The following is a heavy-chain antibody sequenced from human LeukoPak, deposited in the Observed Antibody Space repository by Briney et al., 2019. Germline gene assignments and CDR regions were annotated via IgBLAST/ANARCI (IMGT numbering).Heavy chain of an antibody. V-gene: IGHV3-7*01. D-gene: IGHD5-12*01. J-gene: IGHJ3*01. CDR1: GFTFNHYW. CDR2: INQDGSEE. Sequence: GGSLRLSCAASGFTFNHYWMTWVRQAPGKGLEWVAHINQDGSEEHYMDSVKARFTISRDNAKNSLSLQMNSLRAEDTAVYYCVRDGGVSGYDLLDYWGQGTMVTVSS. CDR3: VRDGGVSGYDLLDY.